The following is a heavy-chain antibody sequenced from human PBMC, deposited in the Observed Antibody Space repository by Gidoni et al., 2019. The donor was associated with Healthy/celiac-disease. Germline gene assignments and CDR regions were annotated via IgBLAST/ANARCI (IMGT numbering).Heavy chain of an antibody. J-gene: IGHJ6*02. Sequence: EVQLVESGGGLVPPGGSLRLSCAASGFTSSSYLMKWVRQAPGKGQEGVSYISSISSTIYYADSVKGRFTISRDNAKNSLYLQMNSLRDEDTAVYYCAGGEYSSSVGQYYYYYYGMDVWGQGTTVTVSS. CDR2: ISSISSTI. CDR1: GFTSSSYL. D-gene: IGHD6-6*01. CDR3: AGGEYSSSVGQYYYYYYGMDV. V-gene: IGHV3-48*02.